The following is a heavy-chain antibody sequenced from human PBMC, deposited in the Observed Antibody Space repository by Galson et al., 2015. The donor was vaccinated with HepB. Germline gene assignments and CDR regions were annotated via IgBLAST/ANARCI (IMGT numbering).Heavy chain of an antibody. CDR2: IKQDGSDK. V-gene: IGHV3-7*01. CDR1: GFIFSSYW. D-gene: IGHD6-19*01. Sequence: SLRLSCATSGFIFSSYWMSWVRQAPGKGLEWVANIKQDGSDKYYVDSVKGRFTISRDNAKNSLYLQMNSLRAEDMAVYYCAREGSGWFPFDYWGQGTLVSVSS. J-gene: IGHJ4*02. CDR3: AREGSGWFPFDY.